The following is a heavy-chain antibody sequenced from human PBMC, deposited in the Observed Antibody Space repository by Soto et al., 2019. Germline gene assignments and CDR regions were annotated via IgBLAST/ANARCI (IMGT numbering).Heavy chain of an antibody. CDR1: GGTFSSYA. J-gene: IGHJ4*02. D-gene: IGHD5-12*01. CDR2: IVPIVDTS. CDR3: VTVVAIPGYPDN. Sequence: QVQLVQSGAEVRQPASSVKVSCKTSGGTFSSYAISWVRQAPGQGLEWMGGIVPIVDTSTYAQKFQGRVTITADESTSTGYMELSSLRSDDTDVYYCVTVVAIPGYPDNWGQGTLVTVSS. V-gene: IGHV1-69*12.